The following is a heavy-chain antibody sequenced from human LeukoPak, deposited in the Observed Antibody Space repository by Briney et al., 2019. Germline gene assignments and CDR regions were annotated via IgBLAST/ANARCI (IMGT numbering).Heavy chain of an antibody. CDR2: INYYGKT. Sequence: PSETLSLTCTVSGNSISSSSYYWVWIRQPPGKGLEWIGSINYYGKTYYNPSVKSRVTISVDTSKNQFSLMVRSVTAADTAVYYCGRSAGFVHFDHWGQGTLVTVTS. J-gene: IGHJ4*02. CDR1: GNSISSSSYY. V-gene: IGHV4-39*07. D-gene: IGHD3-16*01. CDR3: GRSAGFVHFDH.